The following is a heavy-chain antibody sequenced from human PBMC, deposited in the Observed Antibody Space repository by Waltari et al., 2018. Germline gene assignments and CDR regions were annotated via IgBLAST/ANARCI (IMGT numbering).Heavy chain of an antibody. D-gene: IGHD6-13*01. CDR2: INHSGST. CDR1: GGSFSGYY. CDR3: ARGRRHSSSWYLTCYMDV. J-gene: IGHJ6*03. Sequence: QVQLQQWGAGLLKPSETLSLTCAVYGGSFSGYYWSWIRQPPGKGLEWIGEINHSGSTNYNPSLKSRVTISVDTSKNQFSLKLSSVTAADTAVYYCARGRRHSSSWYLTCYMDVWGKGTTVTVSS. V-gene: IGHV4-34*01.